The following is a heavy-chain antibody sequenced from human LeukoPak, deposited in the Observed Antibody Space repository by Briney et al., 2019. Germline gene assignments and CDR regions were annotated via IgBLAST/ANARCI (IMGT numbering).Heavy chain of an antibody. CDR2: IIPILGIA. V-gene: IGHV1-69*02. CDR3: ARVSDYYYMDV. J-gene: IGHJ6*03. Sequence: SVKVSCKASGGTSSSYTISWVRQAPGQGLEWMGRIIPILGIANYAQKFQGRVTITADKSTSTAYMKLSSLRSEDTAVYYCARVSDYYYMDVWGKGTTVTVSS. CDR1: GGTSSSYT.